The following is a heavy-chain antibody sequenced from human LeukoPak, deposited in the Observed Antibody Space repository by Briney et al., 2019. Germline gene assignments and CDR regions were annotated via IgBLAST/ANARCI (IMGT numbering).Heavy chain of an antibody. CDR3: ARDVFWSGYRYFHY. J-gene: IGHJ4*02. Sequence: SETLSLTCTVSGGSMSSYYWSWIRQPPGKGLEWIGYIYYSGSTNYNPSLKSRVTISVDTSKNQFSLKLSSVTAADTVVYYCARDVFWSGYRYFHYWGQGTLVTVSS. V-gene: IGHV4-59*01. CDR2: IYYSGST. D-gene: IGHD3-3*01. CDR1: GGSMSSYY.